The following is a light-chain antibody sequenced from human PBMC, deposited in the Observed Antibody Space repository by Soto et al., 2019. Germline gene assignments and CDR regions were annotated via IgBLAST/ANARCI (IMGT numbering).Light chain of an antibody. CDR2: GNI. CDR3: AAWDDSLEGVV. V-gene: IGLV1-40*01. Sequence: QSVLTQPPSVSGAPGQRVTISCTGSNSNIGAGYDVHWYQQFPGTAPKLLIYGNINRPSGVPDRFSGSKSGPSASLAISGLRSEDEAHYYCAAWDDSLEGVVLGGGTKVTVL. CDR1: NSNIGAGYD. J-gene: IGLJ3*02.